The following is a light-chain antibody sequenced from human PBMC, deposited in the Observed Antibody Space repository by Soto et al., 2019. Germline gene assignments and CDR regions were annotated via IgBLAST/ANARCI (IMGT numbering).Light chain of an antibody. Sequence: QSALTQPASVSGSPGQSITVSCTGTSSDIGSYNYVSWYQQRPGKAPKLMIYEVSNRPSGVSNRFSGSKSGNTASLTISGLQAEDEADYYCSSDTTSSARVFGTGTKLTVL. CDR2: EVS. CDR3: SSDTTSSARV. V-gene: IGLV2-14*01. J-gene: IGLJ1*01. CDR1: SSDIGSYNY.